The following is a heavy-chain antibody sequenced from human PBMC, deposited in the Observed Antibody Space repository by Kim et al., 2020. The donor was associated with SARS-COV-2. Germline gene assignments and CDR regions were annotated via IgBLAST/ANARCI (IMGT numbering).Heavy chain of an antibody. V-gene: IGHV7-4-1*02. J-gene: IGHJ6*03. CDR1: GYTFTTYA. CDR3: ARVRGTIFGVVIHYYYYMDV. CDR2: INTNTGNP. Sequence: ASVTVSCKASGYTFTTYAMNWVRQAPGQGLEWMGWINTNTGNPTYAQGFTGRFVFSLDTSVSTAYLQISSLKAEDTAVYYCARVRGTIFGVVIHYYYYMDVWGKGTTVTVSS. D-gene: IGHD3-3*01.